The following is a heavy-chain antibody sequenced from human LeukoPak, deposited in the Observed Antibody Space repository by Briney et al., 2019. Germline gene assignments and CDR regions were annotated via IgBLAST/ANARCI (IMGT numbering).Heavy chain of an antibody. V-gene: IGHV3-48*03. J-gene: IGHJ4*02. CDR1: GFTFSSYE. Sequence: HAGGPLRLSCTASGFTFSSYEMNWVRQAPGKGLEWLSYINTGGSTIFYTDSLKGRFTTSRDNAKKLLYLQMNSLSSEDTAIYYCARRYCSSSSCLLDYWGQGTLVTVSS. CDR2: INTGGSTI. CDR3: ARRYCSSSSCLLDY. D-gene: IGHD2-2*01.